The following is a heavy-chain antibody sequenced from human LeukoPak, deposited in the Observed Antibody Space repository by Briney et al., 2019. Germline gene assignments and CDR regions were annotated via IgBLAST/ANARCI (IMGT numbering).Heavy chain of an antibody. Sequence: PSETLSLTCTVSGGSIGRFYWSWIRQPPGKGLEWIGNIYYTGSTSYNPSLKSRVTISVDTSKNQFSLKLNSVTAADTAVYYCAREVAAAAPFGYWGQGTLVTVSS. V-gene: IGHV4-59*01. CDR1: GGSIGRFY. D-gene: IGHD6-13*01. J-gene: IGHJ4*02. CDR3: AREVAAAAPFGY. CDR2: IYYTGST.